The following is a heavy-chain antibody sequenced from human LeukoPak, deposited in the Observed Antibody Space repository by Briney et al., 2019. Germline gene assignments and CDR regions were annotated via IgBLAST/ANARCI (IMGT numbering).Heavy chain of an antibody. Sequence: ASVKVSCKASGYTFTSYYMHWVRQAPGQGLEWMGIINPSGGSTSYAQKFQGRVTMTRDTSTSTVYMELSSLRSEDTAVYYCAGVSEIVVVVAAGEYYFDYWGQGTLVTVSS. D-gene: IGHD2-15*01. CDR2: INPSGGST. CDR1: GYTFTSYY. V-gene: IGHV1-46*01. J-gene: IGHJ4*02. CDR3: AGVSEIVVVVAAGEYYFDY.